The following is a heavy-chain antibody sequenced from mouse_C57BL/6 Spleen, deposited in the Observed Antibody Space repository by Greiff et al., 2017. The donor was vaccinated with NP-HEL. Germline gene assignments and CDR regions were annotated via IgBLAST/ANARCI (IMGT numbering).Heavy chain of an antibody. D-gene: IGHD1-2*01. Sequence: VQLQQPGAELVMPGASVKLSCKASGYTFTSYWMHWVKQRPGQGLEWIGEIDPSDSYTNYNQKFKGKSTLTVDKSSSTAYMQLSSLTSEDSAVYYCARSEFTTADYWGQGTTLTVSS. CDR1: GYTFTSYW. CDR2: IDPSDSYT. CDR3: ARSEFTTADY. J-gene: IGHJ2*01. V-gene: IGHV1-69*01.